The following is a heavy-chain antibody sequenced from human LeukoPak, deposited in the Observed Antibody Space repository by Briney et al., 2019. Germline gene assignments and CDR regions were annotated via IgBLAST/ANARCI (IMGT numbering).Heavy chain of an antibody. V-gene: IGHV1-46*01. J-gene: IGHJ6*02. Sequence: ASVKVSCKASGYTFTSYYMHWVRQAPGQGLEWMGIINPSGGSTSYAQKFQGRVTMTRDTSTSTVYMELRSLRSDDTAVYYCARSHYYDFWSGNTRPTTMSYGMDVWGQGTTVTVSS. CDR3: ARSHYYDFWSGNTRPTTMSYGMDV. CDR1: GYTFTSYY. D-gene: IGHD3-3*01. CDR2: INPSGGST.